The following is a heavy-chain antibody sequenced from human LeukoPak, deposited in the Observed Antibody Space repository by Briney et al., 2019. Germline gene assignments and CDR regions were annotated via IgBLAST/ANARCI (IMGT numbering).Heavy chain of an antibody. CDR1: GGTFSSYT. J-gene: IGHJ4*02. Sequence: ASVKVSCKASGGTFSSYTMTWVRQAPGQGLEWMGGISPISGTTNYAQKFQGRVTITTDESTSTAYMELSSLRSEDTAVYYCATPPTGTTATGEYYFDYWGQGTLVTVSS. V-gene: IGHV1-69*05. CDR2: ISPISGTT. CDR3: ATPPTGTTATGEYYFDY. D-gene: IGHD1-1*01.